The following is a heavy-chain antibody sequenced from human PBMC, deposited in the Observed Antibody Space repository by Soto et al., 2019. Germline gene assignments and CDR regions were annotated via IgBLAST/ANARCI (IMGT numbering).Heavy chain of an antibody. D-gene: IGHD2-21*02. J-gene: IGHJ4*02. V-gene: IGHV3-23*01. CDR3: AKDPNGDYVGAFDD. CDR2: ISGDGTGT. Sequence: EAQLLELGGGLIRPGGSLRLSCAGSGLTFSSYGLTWVRQAQGKGLEWVSSISGDGTGTYYADSVKGRFTISRDNSKNMMYLQMNSLRAEDTAIYHCAKDPNGDYVGAFDDWGQGTLVTVSS. CDR1: GLTFSSYG.